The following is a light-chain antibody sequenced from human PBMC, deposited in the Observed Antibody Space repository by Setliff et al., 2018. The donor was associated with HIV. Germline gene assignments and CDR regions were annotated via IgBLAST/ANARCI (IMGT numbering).Light chain of an antibody. Sequence: IQMTQSPSSLSASVGDRVTITCRASQTINGYLNWYQQKPGRAPKLLISVTSNLQSGVPSRFSGSGSVTDFTLTISSLQPEDFATYYCQQSYGALWTFGQGTKVDIK. CDR1: QTINGY. CDR2: VTS. J-gene: IGKJ1*01. CDR3: QQSYGALWT. V-gene: IGKV1-39*01.